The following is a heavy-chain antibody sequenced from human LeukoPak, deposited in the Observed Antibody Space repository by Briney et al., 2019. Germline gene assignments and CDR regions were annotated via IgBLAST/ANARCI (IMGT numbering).Heavy chain of an antibody. J-gene: IGHJ4*02. CDR2: IRYDGSRK. D-gene: IGHD6-6*01. CDR3: ARDPSSSSSVRGCLDY. Sequence: GSLRLSCAASGFTFSSYSMNWVRQAPGKGLEWVAFIRYDGSRKYYADSVKGRFTISRDNSKNTVFLQMNSLRAEDTAVYYCARDPSSSSSVRGCLDYWGQGTLVTVSS. CDR1: GFTFSSYS. V-gene: IGHV3-30*02.